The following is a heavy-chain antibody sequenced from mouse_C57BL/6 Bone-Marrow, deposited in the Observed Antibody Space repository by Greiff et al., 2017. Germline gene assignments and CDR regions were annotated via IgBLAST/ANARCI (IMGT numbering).Heavy chain of an antibody. CDR2: INPNNGGT. CDR3: ARCLGPIYYDYSYAMDY. Sequence: VQLQQSGPELVKPGASVKIPCKASGYTFTDYNMDWVKQSHGKSLEWIGDINPNNGGTIYNQKFKGKATLTVDKSSSTAYMELRSLTSEDTAVYYCARCLGPIYYDYSYAMDYWGQGTSVTVSS. D-gene: IGHD2-4*01. J-gene: IGHJ4*01. V-gene: IGHV1-18*01. CDR1: GYTFTDYN.